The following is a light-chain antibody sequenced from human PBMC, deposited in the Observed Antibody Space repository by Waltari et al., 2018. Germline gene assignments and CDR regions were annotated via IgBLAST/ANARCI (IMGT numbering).Light chain of an antibody. V-gene: IGKV3-20*01. CDR3: QKYDFLPAT. Sequence: EVVLTQSPGTLSLSPGERATLSCRAIQGVGKYLAGYQQRPGQAPRLLLYHTSIRATGIPDRFSGSGYGTDFSLTISRLEPEDFAVYYCQKYDFLPATFGQGTTVEIK. J-gene: IGKJ1*01. CDR2: HTS. CDR1: QGVGKY.